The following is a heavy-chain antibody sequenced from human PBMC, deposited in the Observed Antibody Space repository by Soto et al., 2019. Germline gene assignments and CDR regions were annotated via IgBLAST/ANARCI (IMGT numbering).Heavy chain of an antibody. J-gene: IGHJ6*02. CDR3: ARPIKYCSGGSCYYYYYGMDV. D-gene: IGHD2-15*01. Sequence: PGESLKISCQGSGYSFTSYWISWVRQMPGKGLEWMGRIDPSDSYTNYSPSFQGHVTISADKSISTAYLQWSSLKASDTAMYYCARPIKYCSGGSCYYYYYGMDVWGQGTTVTVSS. CDR2: IDPSDSYT. CDR1: GYSFTSYW. V-gene: IGHV5-10-1*01.